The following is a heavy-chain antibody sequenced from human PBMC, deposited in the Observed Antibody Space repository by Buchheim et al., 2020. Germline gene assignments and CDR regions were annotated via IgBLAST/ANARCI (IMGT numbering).Heavy chain of an antibody. CDR2: ISGSGFTT. V-gene: IGHV3-23*01. J-gene: IGHJ4*02. CDR1: GFTFSNYA. CDR3: AKGICSNGVCYPDY. Sequence: EVQVLESGGGLVQPGGSLRLSCAASGFTFSNYAMSWVRQAPGKGLEWGSTISGSGFTTYNADSVKGRFNLSRDNSNKTLYLQMNSLRAEDTALYYCAKGICSNGVCYPDYWGQGTL. D-gene: IGHD2-8*01.